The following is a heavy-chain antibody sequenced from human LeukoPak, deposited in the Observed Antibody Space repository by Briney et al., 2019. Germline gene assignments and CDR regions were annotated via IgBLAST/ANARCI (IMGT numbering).Heavy chain of an antibody. D-gene: IGHD6-19*01. V-gene: IGHV3-21*01. Sequence: GGSLRLSCAASGFIFSSYSMNWVRQAPGKGLEWVSSISSSSSYIYYADSVKGRFTISRDNAKNSLYLQMNSLRAEDTAVYYCARARSFWLADYWGQGTLVTVSS. CDR3: ARARSFWLADY. J-gene: IGHJ4*02. CDR2: ISSSSSYI. CDR1: GFIFSSYS.